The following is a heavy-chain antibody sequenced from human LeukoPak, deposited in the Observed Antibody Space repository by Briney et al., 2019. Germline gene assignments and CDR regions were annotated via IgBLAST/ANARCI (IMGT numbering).Heavy chain of an antibody. D-gene: IGHD4-17*01. J-gene: IGHJ4*02. CDR2: ISGSGGST. Sequence: GGSLRLPCAASGFTFSSYAMSWVRQAPGKGLEWVSAISGSGGSTYYADSVKGRFTISRDNSKNTLYLQMNSLRAEDTAVYYCAKVRQFYGDFDYWGQGTLVTVSS. CDR3: AKVRQFYGDFDY. CDR1: GFTFSSYA. V-gene: IGHV3-23*01.